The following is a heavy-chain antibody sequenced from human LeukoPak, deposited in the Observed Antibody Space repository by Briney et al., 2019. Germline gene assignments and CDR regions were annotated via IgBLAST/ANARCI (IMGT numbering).Heavy chain of an antibody. Sequence: SETLSLTCAVYGGSFSGYYWSWIRQPPGKGLEWIGEINHSGSTNYNPSLKCRVTISVDTSKNQFSLKLSSVTAADTAVYYCARGRGYGRNFDYWGQGTLVTVSS. CDR2: INHSGST. J-gene: IGHJ4*02. D-gene: IGHD5-12*01. CDR1: GGSFSGYY. CDR3: ARGRGYGRNFDY. V-gene: IGHV4-34*01.